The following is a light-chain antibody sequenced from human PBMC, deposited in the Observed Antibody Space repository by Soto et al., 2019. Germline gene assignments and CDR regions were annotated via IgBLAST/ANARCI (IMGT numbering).Light chain of an antibody. J-gene: IGLJ1*01. CDR3: SSYTSSSTLVV. CDR2: DVG. V-gene: IGLV2-14*03. Sequence: QSALTQPASVSGSPGQSITISCTGTSSDVGGYNYVSWYQQHPGKAPKLMIYDVGTRPSGVSNRFSASRSGNTASLTISGLQAEDEADYYCSSYTSSSTLVVFGTGTKVTFL. CDR1: SSDVGGYNY.